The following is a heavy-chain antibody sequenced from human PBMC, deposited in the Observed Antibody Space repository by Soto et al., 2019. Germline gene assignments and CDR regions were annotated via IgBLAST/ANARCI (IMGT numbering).Heavy chain of an antibody. D-gene: IGHD2-15*01. CDR3: ASVPYYGSGGDGPYFFDY. CDR2: IYYAGNT. Sequence: LQLQESGPGLVKPSDTLSLTCTVSGDSITKSTYYWAWVRQTPGKGPEWIGSIYYAGNTYYNPSLHSRVTISVDASKNQFSLELQSVTAADSAVYYCASVPYYGSGGDGPYFFDYWGQGILVTVSS. J-gene: IGHJ4*02. CDR1: GDSITKSTYY. V-gene: IGHV4-39*01.